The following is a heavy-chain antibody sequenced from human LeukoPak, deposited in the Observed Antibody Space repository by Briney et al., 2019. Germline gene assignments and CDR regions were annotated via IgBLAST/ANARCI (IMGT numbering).Heavy chain of an antibody. Sequence: GGSLRLSCAASGVTFSNRGMHWVRQAPGKGLEWLSFIRFDGNPTYSADSVKGRFPISRDHSKNTVYLQMNCLRVEDTAVYYCAKDLSYGPDYWGQGTLVTVSS. J-gene: IGHJ4*02. CDR3: AKDLSYGPDY. CDR1: GVTFSNRG. V-gene: IGHV3-30*02. CDR2: IRFDGNPT. D-gene: IGHD5-18*01.